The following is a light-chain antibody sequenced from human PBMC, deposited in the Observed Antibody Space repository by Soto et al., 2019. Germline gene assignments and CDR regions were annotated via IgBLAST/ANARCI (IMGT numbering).Light chain of an antibody. CDR2: GAS. CDR1: QSVSNN. J-gene: IGKJ1*01. CDR3: QQYNNWWT. Sequence: EIGMTQSRATLSVSPGERATHACRASQSVSNNLAWYQKKPGQAPRLLIYGASTRATGIPARFSGSGSGTEFTLTISSLQSEDFAFYYCQQYNNWWTFGQGTRVDIK. V-gene: IGKV3-15*01.